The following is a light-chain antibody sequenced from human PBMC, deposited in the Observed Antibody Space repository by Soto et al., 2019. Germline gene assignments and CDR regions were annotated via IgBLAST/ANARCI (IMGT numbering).Light chain of an antibody. CDR3: QSYDSDLRGVV. Sequence: QSVLTQPPSVSGAPGQRVTISCTGSSANIGAIFDVHLYQQLPGSAPKLLIYGNSNRPSGVPDRFSGSKSGTSASLAITGLQAEDEAEYYGQSYDSDLRGVVFGGGTKLTVL. CDR2: GNS. J-gene: IGLJ2*01. V-gene: IGLV1-40*01. CDR1: SANIGAIFD.